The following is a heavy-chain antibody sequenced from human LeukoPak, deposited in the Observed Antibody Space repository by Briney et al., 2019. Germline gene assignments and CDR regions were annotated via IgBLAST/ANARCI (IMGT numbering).Heavy chain of an antibody. CDR3: ASTPSETDGFDY. V-gene: IGHV1-69*04. CDR2: IIPILGIA. CDR1: GGTFSSYA. Sequence: SVKVSCKASGGTFSSYAISWVRQAPGQGLEWMGRIIPILGIANYAQKFQGRVTITADKSTSTAYMELSSLRSEDTAVYYCASTPSETDGFDYWGQGTLVTVSS. J-gene: IGHJ4*02.